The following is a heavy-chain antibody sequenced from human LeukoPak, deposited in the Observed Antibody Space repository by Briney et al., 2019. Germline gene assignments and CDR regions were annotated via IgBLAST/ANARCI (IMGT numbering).Heavy chain of an antibody. V-gene: IGHV4-34*01. D-gene: IGHD6-6*01. J-gene: IGHJ4*02. CDR1: GGSFSGYY. CDR3: ASSEYSSSSNDY. Sequence: SETLSLTCAVYGGSFSGYYWSWIRQPPGKGLEWIGEINHSGSTNYNPSPKSRVTISVDTSKNQFSLKLSSVTAADTAVYYCASSEYSSSSNDYWGQGTLVTVSS. CDR2: INHSGST.